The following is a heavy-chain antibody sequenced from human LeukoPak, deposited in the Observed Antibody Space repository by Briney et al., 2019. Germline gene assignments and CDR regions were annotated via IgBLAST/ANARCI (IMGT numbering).Heavy chain of an antibody. V-gene: IGHV1-69*04. CDR3: ARVTRTVTTEFDP. CDR2: IIPILGIA. J-gene: IGHJ5*02. CDR1: GRTFSSYA. D-gene: IGHD4-17*01. Sequence: GASVKVSCKASGRTFSSYAISWVRQAPGQGLEWMGRIIPILGIANYAQKFQGRVTITADKSTSTAYMELSSLRSEDTAVYYCARVTRTVTTEFDPWGQGTLVTVSS.